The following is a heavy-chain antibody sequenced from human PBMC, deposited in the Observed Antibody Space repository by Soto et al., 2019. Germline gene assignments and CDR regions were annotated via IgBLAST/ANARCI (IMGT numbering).Heavy chain of an antibody. Sequence: QPVGSLRLGGPAWGFTVDSYAVGGGRVAPGKGLEWVSVAGPSGSSTYYADSVRGRFTISRDNSKNTLYLQMNSLRAADTALYLCARTYYYDSTGYYRTFDYWGQGTLVTVSS. CDR3: ARTYYYDSTGYYRTFDY. D-gene: IGHD3-22*01. V-gene: IGHV3-23*01. CDR1: GFTVDSYA. CDR2: AGPSGSST. J-gene: IGHJ4*02.